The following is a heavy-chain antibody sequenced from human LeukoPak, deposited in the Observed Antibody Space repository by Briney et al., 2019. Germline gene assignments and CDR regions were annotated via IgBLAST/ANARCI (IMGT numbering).Heavy chain of an antibody. Sequence: SETLSLTCTVSGGSISSHYWGWIRQPPGKGLEWIGYFYYSGSTNYNPSLKSRVTISVDTSKNQFSLKLTSVTAADTAVYYCARDAASYFDYWGLGTLVTVSS. V-gene: IGHV4-59*11. J-gene: IGHJ4*02. CDR2: FYYSGST. D-gene: IGHD6-13*01. CDR1: GGSISSHY. CDR3: ARDAASYFDY.